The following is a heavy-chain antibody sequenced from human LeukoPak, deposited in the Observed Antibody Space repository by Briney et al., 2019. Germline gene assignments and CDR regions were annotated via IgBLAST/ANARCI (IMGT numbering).Heavy chain of an antibody. J-gene: IGHJ1*01. CDR2: ISGYNGDA. CDR3: ARDDRSVDAAMSFQR. D-gene: IGHD5-18*01. V-gene: IGHV1-18*01. CDR1: GYTFTSYG. Sequence: ASVKVSCKASGYTFTSYGINWVRQAPGQGLEWMGWISGYNGDAIYAQKLQGRVTLTTDTPTTTAYMELRSLKFDDTAVYYCARDDRSVDAAMSFQRWGQGTLVTVSS.